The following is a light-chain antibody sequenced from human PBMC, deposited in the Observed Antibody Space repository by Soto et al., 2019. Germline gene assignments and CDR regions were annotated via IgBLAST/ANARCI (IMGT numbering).Light chain of an antibody. CDR2: DVS. CDR1: SSDVGGYNY. V-gene: IGLV2-11*01. J-gene: IGLJ2*01. CDR3: CSYAGSYLV. Sequence: QSALTQPRSVSGSPGQSVTISCTGTSSDVGGYNYVSWYQQHPGKAPKLMIYDVSKRPSGVPDRFSGPKSGNTASLTISGLQAEDEAGYYCCSYAGSYLVFGGGTKLTVL.